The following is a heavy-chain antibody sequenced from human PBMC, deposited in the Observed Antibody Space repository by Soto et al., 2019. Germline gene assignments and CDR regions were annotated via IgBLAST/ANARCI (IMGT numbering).Heavy chain of an antibody. J-gene: IGHJ5*02. CDR3: ARDPGQWPNWFDP. Sequence: GASVKVSCKASGGTFSSYAISWVRQAPGQGLEWMGGIIPIFGTANYAQKFQGRVTITADESTSTAYMELSSLRSDDTAVYYCARDPGQWPNWFDPWGQGTLVTVSS. D-gene: IGHD6-19*01. CDR2: IIPIFGTA. CDR1: GGTFSSYA. V-gene: IGHV1-69*13.